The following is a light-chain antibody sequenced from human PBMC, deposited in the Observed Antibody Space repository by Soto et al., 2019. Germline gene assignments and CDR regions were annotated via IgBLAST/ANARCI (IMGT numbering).Light chain of an antibody. CDR2: GAS. Sequence: EIVMTQSPATLSVSQGEGATLSCRASQSISSNLAWYQQKPGQAPKLLIYGASTRATGFPARFSGSGSGTEFTLTISSLQSEDFAVYYCQQYNDWPLTFGGGTKV. V-gene: IGKV3-15*01. J-gene: IGKJ4*01. CDR1: QSISSN. CDR3: QQYNDWPLT.